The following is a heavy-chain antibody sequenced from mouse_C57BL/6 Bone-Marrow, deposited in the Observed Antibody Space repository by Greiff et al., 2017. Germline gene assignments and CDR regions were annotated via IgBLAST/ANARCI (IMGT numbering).Heavy chain of an antibody. V-gene: IGHV1-72*01. CDR2: IDPTSGGT. J-gene: IGHJ4*01. D-gene: IGHD1-1*01. CDR1: GYTFTSYW. CDR3: ARIDYYGGSSAMDY. Sequence: QVQLQQPGAELVKPGASVKLSCKASGYTFTSYWMHWVKQRPGRGLEWIGWIDPTSGGTKYNEKFKCKATLTVDKPSSTAYMQLSSLTSEDSAVYYCARIDYYGGSSAMDYWGQGTSVTVSS.